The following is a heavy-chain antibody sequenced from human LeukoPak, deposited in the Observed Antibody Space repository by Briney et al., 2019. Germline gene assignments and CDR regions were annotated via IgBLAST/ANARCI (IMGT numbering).Heavy chain of an antibody. D-gene: IGHD6-13*01. CDR1: GGSISSGGYY. J-gene: IGHJ3*02. CDR3: ARSIAAAGTSAFDI. V-gene: IGHV4-31*03. CDR2: IYYSGST. Sequence: SETLSLTCTVSGGSISSGGYYWSWIRQHPGKGLEWIGYIYYSGSTYYNPSLKSRVTISVDTSKNQFSLKLSSVTAAYTAVYYCARSIAAAGTSAFDIWGQGTMVTVSS.